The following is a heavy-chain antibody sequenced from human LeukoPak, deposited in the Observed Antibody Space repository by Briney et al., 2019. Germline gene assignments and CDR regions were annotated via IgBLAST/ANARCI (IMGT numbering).Heavy chain of an antibody. V-gene: IGHV1-2*02. CDR1: GFSFTGYY. D-gene: IGHD1-26*01. Sequence: ASLKVSCKASGFSFTGYYIHWVRRAPGQGLEWMGWINPNNGGTTYAQKFQGRVTMTRDTSISTAYMELSRPRSDDTAVYYCAREMFFGGSYLADYYYYGMDVWGQGTTVTVSS. CDR3: AREMFFGGSYLADYYYYGMDV. J-gene: IGHJ6*02. CDR2: INPNNGGT.